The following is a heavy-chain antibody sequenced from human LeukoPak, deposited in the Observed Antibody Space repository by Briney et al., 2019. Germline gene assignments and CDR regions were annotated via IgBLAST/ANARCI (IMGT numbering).Heavy chain of an antibody. CDR1: GGSISSGSYY. CDR2: IYTSGST. V-gene: IGHV4-61*02. Sequence: SETLSLTCTVSGGSISSGSYYWSWIRQPAGKGLEWIGRIYTSGSTNYNPSPKSRVTISVDTSKNQFSLKLSSVTAADTAVYYCARDYGSGSYYAFDIWGQGTMVTVSS. J-gene: IGHJ3*02. CDR3: ARDYGSGSYYAFDI. D-gene: IGHD3-10*01.